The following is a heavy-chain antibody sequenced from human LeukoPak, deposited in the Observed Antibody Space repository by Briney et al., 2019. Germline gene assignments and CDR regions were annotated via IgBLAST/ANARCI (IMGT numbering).Heavy chain of an antibody. V-gene: IGHV4-61*02. CDR2: IYTSGST. CDR1: GGSISSGSYY. J-gene: IGHJ4*02. CDR3: GGGSGWSGFDY. Sequence: PSETLSLTCTVSGGSISSGSYYWSWIRQPAGKGLEWIGRIYTSGSTNYNPSLKSRVTISVDTSKNQFSLKLSSVTAADTAVYYCGGGSGWSGFDYWGQGTLVIVSS. D-gene: IGHD6-19*01.